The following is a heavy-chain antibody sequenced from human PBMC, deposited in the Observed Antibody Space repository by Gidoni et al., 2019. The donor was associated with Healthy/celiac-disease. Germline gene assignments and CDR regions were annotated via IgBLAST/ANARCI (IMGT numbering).Heavy chain of an antibody. CDR2: IIHIFGTA. V-gene: IGHV1-69*06. D-gene: IGHD2-15*01. J-gene: IGHJ5*02. Sequence: QVQLVQSGAAVKKPGSSVKVSCKASGGTFSSSAISWVRQAPGQGLEWMGGIIHIFGTANYAQKFQGRVTITADKSTSTAYMELSSLRSEDTAVYYCARDLASLGYCSGGSCENWFDPWGQGTLVTVSS. CDR3: ARDLASLGYCSGGSCENWFDP. CDR1: GGTFSSSA.